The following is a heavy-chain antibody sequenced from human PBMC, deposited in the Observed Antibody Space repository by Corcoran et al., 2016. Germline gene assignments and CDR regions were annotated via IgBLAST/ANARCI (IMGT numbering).Heavy chain of an antibody. J-gene: IGHJ4*02. V-gene: IGHV3-15*01. D-gene: IGHD1-26*01. CDR2: IKSKTDGGTT. Sequence: EVQLVESGGGLVKPGGSLRLSCAASGFTFSNAWMSWVRQAPGKGLEWVGRIKSKTDGGTTDYAAPVKGRFTISRDDSKNTLYLQMNSLKTEDTAVYYCTTGLGGVGASYYFDYWGQGTLVTVSS. CDR3: TTGLGGVGASYYFDY. CDR1: GFTFSNAW.